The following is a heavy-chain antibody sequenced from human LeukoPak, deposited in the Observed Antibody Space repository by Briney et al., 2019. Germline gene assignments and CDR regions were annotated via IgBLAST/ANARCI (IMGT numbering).Heavy chain of an antibody. Sequence: GGSLRLSRAASGFTVSSNYMSWVRQAPGKGLEWVSVIYSGGSTYYADSVKGRFTISRDNSKNALYLQMNSLRAEDTAVYYCARGLLLDYFDYWGQGTLVTVSS. V-gene: IGHV3-53*01. D-gene: IGHD2-15*01. J-gene: IGHJ4*02. CDR2: IYSGGST. CDR1: GFTVSSNY. CDR3: ARGLLLDYFDY.